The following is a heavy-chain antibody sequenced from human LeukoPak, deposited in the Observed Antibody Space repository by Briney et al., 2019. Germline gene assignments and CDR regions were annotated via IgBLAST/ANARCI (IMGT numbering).Heavy chain of an antibody. CDR3: ARERVVEVVVVPAEFWFDP. V-gene: IGHV3-30-3*01. CDR1: GFTFSSYA. CDR2: ISFDGSNK. Sequence: GGSLRLSCAASGFTFSSYAMHWVRQAPGQRLERVAVISFDGSNKYYADSVKGRFTISRDNSKNTLYLQMNSLRAEDTAVYYCARERVVEVVVVPAEFWFDPWGQGTLVTVSS. D-gene: IGHD2-2*01. J-gene: IGHJ5*02.